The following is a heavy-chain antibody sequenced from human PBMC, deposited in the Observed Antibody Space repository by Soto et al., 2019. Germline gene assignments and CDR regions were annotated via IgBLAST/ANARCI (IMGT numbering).Heavy chain of an antibody. D-gene: IGHD1-1*01. J-gene: IGHJ3*02. Sequence: QVQLVESGGGVVQPGRSLRLSCAASGFTLSSYDMHWVRQAPGKGLEWVAVISYDGSNKYYADSVKDRFTISRDNSKNTLYLQMNSLRAEDTAVYYCANIPYSWNGADAFDIWGQGTLVTVSS. V-gene: IGHV3-30*18. CDR3: ANIPYSWNGADAFDI. CDR2: ISYDGSNK. CDR1: GFTLSSYD.